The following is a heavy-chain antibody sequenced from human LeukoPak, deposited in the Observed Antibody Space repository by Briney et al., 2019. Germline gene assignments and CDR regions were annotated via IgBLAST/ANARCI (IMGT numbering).Heavy chain of an antibody. Sequence: QPGRSLRLSCAASGFTFSSCGMHWVRQAPGKGLEWVAVIWYDGSNKYYADSVKGRFTISRDNSKNTLYLQMNSLRAEDTAVYCCAGCISKNCDDAIDIWGHGTLVTVSS. J-gene: IGHJ3*02. D-gene: IGHD2-2*01. V-gene: IGHV3-33*01. CDR2: IWYDGSNK. CDR3: AGCISKNCDDAIDI. CDR1: GFTFSSCG.